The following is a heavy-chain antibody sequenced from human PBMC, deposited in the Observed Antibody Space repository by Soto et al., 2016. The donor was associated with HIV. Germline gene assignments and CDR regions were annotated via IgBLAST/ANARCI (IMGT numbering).Heavy chain of an antibody. Sequence: QVQLVQSGPEVQKPGASVRISCKTSGYIFTNYDIHWVRQAPGQGLEWMGWINPNSGGTNYAQKFQGRVTMTRDTSISTAYMELSRLRSDDTAVYYCTRSPNYYDGSGSQRYFQHWGQGTLVTVSS. V-gene: IGHV1-2*02. J-gene: IGHJ1*01. D-gene: IGHD3-22*01. CDR1: GYIFTNYD. CDR3: TRSPNYYDGSGSQRYFQH. CDR2: INPNSGGT.